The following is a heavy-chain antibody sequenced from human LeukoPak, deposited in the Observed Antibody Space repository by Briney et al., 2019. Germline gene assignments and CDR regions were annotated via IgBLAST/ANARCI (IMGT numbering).Heavy chain of an antibody. Sequence: PSETLSLTCAVYGGSFSGYYWSWIRQPPGKGLEWIGEINHSGSTNYNPSLKSRVPISVDTSKNQFSLKLSSVTAADTAVYYCARIVYYDSSGYFYHFDYWGQGTLVTVSS. V-gene: IGHV4-34*01. CDR2: INHSGST. CDR3: ARIVYYDSSGYFYHFDY. D-gene: IGHD3-22*01. CDR1: GGSFSGYY. J-gene: IGHJ4*02.